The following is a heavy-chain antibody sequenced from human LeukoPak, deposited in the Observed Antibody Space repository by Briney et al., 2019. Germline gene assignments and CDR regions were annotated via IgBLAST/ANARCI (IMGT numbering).Heavy chain of an antibody. V-gene: IGHV3-30*18. CDR1: GFTFSSYG. CDR3: AKDLEARFDY. CDR2: ISYDGSNK. J-gene: IGHJ4*02. Sequence: GRSLRLSCAASGFTFSSYGMHWVRQAPGKGLEWVAVISYDGSNKYYADSVKGRFTISRDNSKNTLYLQMNSLRAEDTAVYYCAKDLEARFDYWGQGTLVTVSS.